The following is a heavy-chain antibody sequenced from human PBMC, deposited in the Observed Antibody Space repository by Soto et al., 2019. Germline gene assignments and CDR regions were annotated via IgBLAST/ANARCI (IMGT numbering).Heavy chain of an antibody. CDR3: ARRTENFWSGSPEAFDL. Sequence: PGGSLRLSCAASGFDFTTFSMNWVRQAPGKGLEWVSFISPSSPYTSYADSVKGRFIISGDNAENSVYLQMNSLRAEDTGVYYCARRTENFWSGSPEAFDLWGQGTLVTVSS. J-gene: IGHJ4*02. CDR1: GFDFTTFS. CDR2: ISPSSPYT. D-gene: IGHD3-3*01. V-gene: IGHV3-21*03.